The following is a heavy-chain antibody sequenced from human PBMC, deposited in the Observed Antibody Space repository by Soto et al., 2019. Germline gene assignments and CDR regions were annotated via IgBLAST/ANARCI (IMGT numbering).Heavy chain of an antibody. CDR1: GGSISSGDYY. D-gene: IGHD6-13*01. CDR2: IYYSGST. J-gene: IGHJ5*02. V-gene: IGHV4-30-4*01. Sequence: SETMSLTCTVSGGSISSGDYYWSWIRQPPGKGLEWIGYIYYSGSTSYNPSLKSRVTISVDTSKNQFSLKLSSVTAADTAVYYCARVTVAAAGTLVEDWFHPVVQGTLVTVSS. CDR3: ARVTVAAAGTLVEDWFHP.